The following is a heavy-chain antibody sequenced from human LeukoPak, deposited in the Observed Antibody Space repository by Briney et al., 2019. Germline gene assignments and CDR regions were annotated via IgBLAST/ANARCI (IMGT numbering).Heavy chain of an antibody. CDR2: ISGSGGST. CDR1: GFTFSSYA. CDR3: AKEGLYYYDSSGYYGY. Sequence: TGGSLRLSCAASGFTFSSYAMSWVRQAPGKGLKWVSAISGSGGSTYYVDSVKGRFTISRDNSKNTLYLQMNSLRAEDTAVYYCAKEGLYYYDSSGYYGYWGQGTLVTVSS. J-gene: IGHJ4*02. V-gene: IGHV3-23*01. D-gene: IGHD3-22*01.